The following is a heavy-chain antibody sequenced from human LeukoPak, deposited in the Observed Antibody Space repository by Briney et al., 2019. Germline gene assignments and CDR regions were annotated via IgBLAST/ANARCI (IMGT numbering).Heavy chain of an antibody. Sequence: PGGSLRLSCAASGFTFSSYRMNWVRQAPGKGLEWVSSISSSSSYIYYADSVKGRFTISRDNAKNSLYLQMNSLRAEDTAVYYCARGLGYCSSTSCYTPSSFGYWGQGTLVTVSS. CDR3: ARGLGYCSSTSCYTPSSFGY. V-gene: IGHV3-21*01. J-gene: IGHJ4*02. CDR2: ISSSSSYI. D-gene: IGHD2-2*02. CDR1: GFTFSSYR.